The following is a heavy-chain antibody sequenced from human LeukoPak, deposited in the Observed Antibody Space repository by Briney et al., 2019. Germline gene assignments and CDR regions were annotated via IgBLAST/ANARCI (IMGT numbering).Heavy chain of an antibody. CDR3: AREGGFYSSSWYFDY. D-gene: IGHD6-13*01. CDR2: ISSSSSYT. Sequence: GGSLRLSCAASGFTFSDYYMSWIRQAPGKGLEWVSYISSSSSYTNYADSVKGRFTISRDNAKNSLYLQMNSLRAEDTAVYYCAREGGFYSSSWYFDYWGQGTLVTVSS. V-gene: IGHV3-11*06. CDR1: GFTFSDYY. J-gene: IGHJ4*02.